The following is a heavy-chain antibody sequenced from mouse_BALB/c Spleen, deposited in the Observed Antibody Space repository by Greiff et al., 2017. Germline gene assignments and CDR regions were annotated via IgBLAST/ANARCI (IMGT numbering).Heavy chain of an antibody. V-gene: IGHV14-1*02. J-gene: IGHJ3*01. D-gene: IGHD2-13*01. CDR2: IDPENGNT. CDR1: GFNIKDYY. Sequence: VQLQQSGAELVRPGALVKLSCKASGFNIKDYYMHWVQQRPEQCLEWIGWIDPENGNTIYDPKFQGKASITADTSSNTAYLQLSSLTSEDTAVYYCARGEGFAYWGQGTLVTVAA. CDR3: ARGEGFAY.